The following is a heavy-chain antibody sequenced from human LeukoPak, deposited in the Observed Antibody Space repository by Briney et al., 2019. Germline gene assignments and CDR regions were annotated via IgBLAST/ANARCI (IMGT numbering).Heavy chain of an antibody. CDR2: IYTSGST. Sequence: SETLSLICTVSGGSISSYYWSWIRQPAGKGLEWIGRIYTSGSTNYNPSLKSRVTMSVDTSKNQFSLKLSSVTAADTAVYYCARITADSSSWYSPGYYFDYWGQGTLVTVSS. CDR1: GGSISSYY. V-gene: IGHV4-4*07. D-gene: IGHD6-13*01. J-gene: IGHJ4*02. CDR3: ARITADSSSWYSPGYYFDY.